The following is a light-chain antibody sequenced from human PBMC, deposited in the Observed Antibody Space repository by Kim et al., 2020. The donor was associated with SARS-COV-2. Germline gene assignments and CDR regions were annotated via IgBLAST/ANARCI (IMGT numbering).Light chain of an antibody. CDR1: SSNIGTNP. CDR3: ATWDDSLSGYV. J-gene: IGLJ1*01. V-gene: IGLV1-47*01. Sequence: GQRVTISCSGSSSNIGTNPVYWYQQLPGTAPKLFIFGSDQRPSGVPDRFSGSKSGTSASLTISGLRSEDEADFYCATWDDSLSGYVFGTGTKVTVL. CDR2: GSD.